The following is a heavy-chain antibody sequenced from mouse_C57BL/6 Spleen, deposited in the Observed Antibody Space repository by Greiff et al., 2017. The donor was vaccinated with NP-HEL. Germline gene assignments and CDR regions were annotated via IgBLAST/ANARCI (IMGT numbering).Heavy chain of an antibody. CDR2: INSDGGST. CDR3: ARQNYGRFYWYVDV. D-gene: IGHD1-2*01. CDR1: EYEFPSHD. Sequence: EVKLMESGGGLVQPGESLKLSCESNEYEFPSHDMSWVRKTPEKRLELVAAINSDGGSTYYPDTMERRFIISRDNTKKTLYLQMSSLRSEDTALYYWARQNYGRFYWYVDVWGTGTTVTVSS. V-gene: IGHV5-2*01. J-gene: IGHJ1*03.